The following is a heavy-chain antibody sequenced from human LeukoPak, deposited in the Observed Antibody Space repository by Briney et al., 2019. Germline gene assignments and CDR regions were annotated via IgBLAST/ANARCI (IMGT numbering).Heavy chain of an antibody. V-gene: IGHV3-23*01. Sequence: GGSLRLSCAASGFTFSSYAMSWVRQAPGKGLEWVSAISGSGGSTYYADSVKGRFTISRDNSKNTLYLQMNSLRAEDTAVYYCAKEGLIVVVSAAMGDYWGQGTLVTVSS. CDR1: GFTFSSYA. D-gene: IGHD2-2*01. CDR2: ISGSGGST. CDR3: AKEGLIVVVSAAMGDY. J-gene: IGHJ4*02.